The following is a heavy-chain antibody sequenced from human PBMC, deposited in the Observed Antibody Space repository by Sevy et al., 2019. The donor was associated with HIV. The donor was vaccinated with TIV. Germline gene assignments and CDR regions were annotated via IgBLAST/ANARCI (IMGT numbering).Heavy chain of an antibody. D-gene: IGHD1-26*01. J-gene: IGHJ4*02. Sequence: KQSQTLSLTCAISGDSVSSNSAAWNWIRQSPSRGLEWLGRTYYRSKWYNDYAVSVKSRITINPDTSKNQFSLQLNAVTPEDTVVYYCARDWWELLHNYFDYWGQGTLVTVSS. V-gene: IGHV6-1*01. CDR2: TYYRSKWYN. CDR3: ARDWWELLHNYFDY. CDR1: GDSVSSNSAA.